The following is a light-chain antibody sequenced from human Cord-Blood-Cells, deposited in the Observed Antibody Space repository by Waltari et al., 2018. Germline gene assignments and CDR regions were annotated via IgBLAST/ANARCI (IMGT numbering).Light chain of an antibody. Sequence: DIQMTQSPSSLSASVGDRVTITCRASQSISSSLNWYQQKPGKAAKLLIYAASRLKIGGPSRFSGSGSGTDFKLTISSLQPEDFATYYCQQSYSALTFGGGTKVEIK. CDR3: QQSYSALT. CDR1: QSISSS. V-gene: IGKV1-39*01. J-gene: IGKJ4*01. CDR2: AAS.